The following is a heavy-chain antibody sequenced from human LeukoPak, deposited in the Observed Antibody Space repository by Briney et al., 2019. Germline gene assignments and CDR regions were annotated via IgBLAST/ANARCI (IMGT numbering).Heavy chain of an antibody. CDR3: ATGWGCGKCDYCALDI. D-gene: IGHD3-16*01. V-gene: IGHV3-30*04. J-gene: IGHJ3*02. Sequence: GRSLRLSCAASGFNFSTYAMHWVRQAPGKGLEWVAVISYDGSNKYYADSVKGRFTISRDKSKNTLYLQMNSLRAEDTAVYYCATGWGCGKCDYCALDIWGQGTMVTVSS. CDR2: ISYDGSNK. CDR1: GFNFSTYA.